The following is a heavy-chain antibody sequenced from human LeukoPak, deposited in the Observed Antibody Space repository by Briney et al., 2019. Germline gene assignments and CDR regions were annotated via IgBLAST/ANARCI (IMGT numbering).Heavy chain of an antibody. CDR1: GDSISSYY. J-gene: IGHJ6*03. CDR2: IYTSGST. Sequence: SETLSLTCTVSGDSISSYYWSWIRQPAGKGLEWIGRIYTSGSTNYNPSLKSRVTMSVDTSKNQFSLKLSSVTAADTAVYYCARGGDCSGGSCLPPFFYYYYYMDVWGKGTTVTVSS. D-gene: IGHD2-15*01. CDR3: ARGGDCSGGSCLPPFFYYYYYMDV. V-gene: IGHV4-4*07.